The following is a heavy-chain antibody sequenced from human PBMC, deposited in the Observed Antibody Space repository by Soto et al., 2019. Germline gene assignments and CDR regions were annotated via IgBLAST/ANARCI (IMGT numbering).Heavy chain of an antibody. J-gene: IGHJ6*01. CDR3: TTGKDSLYSSGWKSYYYYYYGMDV. CDR2: IKSKTDGGKT. V-gene: IGHV3-15*07. CDR1: GFTFSNAW. Sequence: EVQLVESGGGLVKPGGSLRLSCAASGFTFSNAWMNWVRQSPGKGLEWVGRIKSKTDGGKTDDAAPVKGRFTISRDDSKNTLYLQMNSLKNGDTDVYYFTTGKDSLYSSGWKSYYYYYYGMDVGGQGTKVTVSS. D-gene: IGHD6-19*01.